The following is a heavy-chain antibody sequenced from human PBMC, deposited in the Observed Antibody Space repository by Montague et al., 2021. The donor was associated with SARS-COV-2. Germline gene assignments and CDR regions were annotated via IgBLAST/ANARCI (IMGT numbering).Heavy chain of an antibody. CDR2: TYFRSKWYN. CDR3: GRVFAPAGAFDF. J-gene: IGHJ4*02. D-gene: IGHD6-13*01. Sequence: CAISGDSVFTNSTTWNWVRQSPSGDLEWLGRTYFRSKWYNDYAVSVRSRITINPDTSKNQFSLQLKSVTPKDTAIYFCGRVFAPAGAFDFWGQGTLVTVSS. V-gene: IGHV6-1*01. CDR1: GDSVFTNSTT.